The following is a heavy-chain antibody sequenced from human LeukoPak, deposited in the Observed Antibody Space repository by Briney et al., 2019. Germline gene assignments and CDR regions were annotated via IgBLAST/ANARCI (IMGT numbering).Heavy chain of an antibody. V-gene: IGHV3-33*08. Sequence: GGSLRLSCAASGFTFSSYAMHWVRQAPGKGLEWVAVIWYDGSNKYYADSVKGRFTISRDNSKNTLYLQMNSLRAEDTAVYYCARDRNRIAVAGFFDYWGQGTLVTVSS. CDR3: ARDRNRIAVAGFFDY. J-gene: IGHJ4*02. D-gene: IGHD6-19*01. CDR1: GFTFSSYA. CDR2: IWYDGSNK.